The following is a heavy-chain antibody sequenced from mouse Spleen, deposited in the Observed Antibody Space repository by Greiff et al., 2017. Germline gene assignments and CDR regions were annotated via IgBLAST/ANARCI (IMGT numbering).Heavy chain of an antibody. V-gene: IGHV2-6-1*01. J-gene: IGHJ2*01. CDR3: ARHDDDGYYLDY. D-gene: IGHD2-3*01. Sequence: VQLKESGPGLVAPSQSLSITCTISGFSLTSYGVHWVRQPPGKGLEWLVVIWSDGSTTYNSALKSRLSISKDNSKSQVFLKMNSLQTDDTAMYYCARHDDDGYYLDYWGQGTTLTVSS. CDR1: GFSLTSYG. CDR2: IWSDGST.